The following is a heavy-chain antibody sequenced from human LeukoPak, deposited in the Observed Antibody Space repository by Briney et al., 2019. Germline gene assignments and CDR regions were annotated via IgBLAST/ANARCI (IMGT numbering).Heavy chain of an antibody. V-gene: IGHV4-34*01. CDR3: ASVGSGDFDY. J-gene: IGHJ4*02. CDR2: LSESGGT. Sequence: SETLSLTCAVNGGSLSGHFWSWIRQPPGKGLEWIGELSESGGTNYNAALKSRVTISVDTSKNQFSLNLNSVTAADTAVYYCASVGSGDFDYWGQGTLVTVSS. CDR1: GGSLSGHF. D-gene: IGHD1-26*01.